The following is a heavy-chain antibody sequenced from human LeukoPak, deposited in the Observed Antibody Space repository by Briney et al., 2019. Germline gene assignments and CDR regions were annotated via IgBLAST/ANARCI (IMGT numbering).Heavy chain of an antibody. V-gene: IGHV3-7*01. Sequence: GGSLRLSCAASGFTLNSYTMNWVRQVPGKGLEWVGNIQPDGSEQYPVDSVKGRFTISRDNARNSLFLQMNSLRVEDTAVYYCASQSFARFDPWGQGTLVTVSS. CDR3: ASQSFARFDP. CDR2: IQPDGSEQ. CDR1: GFTLNSYT. D-gene: IGHD3-16*01. J-gene: IGHJ5*02.